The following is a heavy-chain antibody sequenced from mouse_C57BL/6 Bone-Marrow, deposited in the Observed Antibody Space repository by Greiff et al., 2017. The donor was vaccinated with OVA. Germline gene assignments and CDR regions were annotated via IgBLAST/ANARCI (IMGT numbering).Heavy chain of an antibody. CDR3: VRDTLYDGYYWFAY. V-gene: IGHV10-3*01. Sequence: EVQLVESGGGLVQPKGSLKLSCAASGFTFNTYAMHWVRQAPGKGLEWVARIRSKSSNYATYYADSVKDRFTISRDDSQSMLYLQMNNLKTEDTAMYYCVRDTLYDGYYWFAYWGQGTLVTVSA. CDR1: GFTFNTYA. D-gene: IGHD2-3*01. CDR2: IRSKSSNYAT. J-gene: IGHJ3*01.